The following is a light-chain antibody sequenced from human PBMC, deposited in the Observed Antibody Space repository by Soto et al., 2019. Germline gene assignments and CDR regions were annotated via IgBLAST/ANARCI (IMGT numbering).Light chain of an antibody. CDR2: KAS. J-gene: IGKJ1*01. CDR3: QQYNSYLWT. Sequence: DIQMTQTPSTQSASVGDRVTITCRASQSISSWLAWYQQKPGKAPKLLIYKASSLESGVPSRFSGSGSGTEFTLTISSLQPDDFATYYCQQYNSYLWTFGQGTKVEIK. CDR1: QSISSW. V-gene: IGKV1-5*03.